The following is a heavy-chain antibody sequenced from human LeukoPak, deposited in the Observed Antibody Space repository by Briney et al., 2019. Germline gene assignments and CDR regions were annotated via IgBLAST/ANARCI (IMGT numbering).Heavy chain of an antibody. J-gene: IGHJ6*02. D-gene: IGHD2-2*01. CDR1: GYTFTSYG. Sequence: ASVKVSCKASGYTFTSYGISWVRQAPGQGXXWMGRISAYNGNTNYAQKLQGRVTMTTDTSTSTAYMELRSLRSDDTAVYYCARDGVVVPAAMDVWGQGTTVTVSS. CDR3: ARDGVVVPAAMDV. V-gene: IGHV1-18*01. CDR2: ISAYNGNT.